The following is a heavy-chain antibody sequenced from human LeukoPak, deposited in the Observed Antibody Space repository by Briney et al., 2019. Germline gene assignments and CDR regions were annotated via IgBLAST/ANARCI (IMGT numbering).Heavy chain of an antibody. CDR3: ARDIVVVPAAPHPEPYYYYYGMDV. CDR1: GFTFSSYE. D-gene: IGHD2-2*01. Sequence: GGSLRLSCAASGFTFSSYEMTWVRQAPGKGLEWVSYISSSGSTIYYADSVKGRFTISRDNAKNSLYLQMNSLRAEDTAVYYCARDIVVVPAAPHPEPYYYYYGMDVWGQGTTVTVSS. CDR2: ISSSGSTI. V-gene: IGHV3-48*03. J-gene: IGHJ6*02.